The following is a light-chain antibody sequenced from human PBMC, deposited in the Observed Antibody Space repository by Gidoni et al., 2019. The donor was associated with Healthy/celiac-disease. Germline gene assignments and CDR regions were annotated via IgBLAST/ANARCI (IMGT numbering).Light chain of an antibody. CDR2: LGS. CDR3: MQALQTWWT. J-gene: IGKJ1*01. Sequence: DIVMTQSPLSLPVTPGEPASISCRSSQSLLHSNGYNYLDWYLQKPGQSPQLLIYLGSNRASGVPDRFSGSGSGTDFTLKISRVEAEDVGVYYCMQALQTWWTFXXXTKVEIK. CDR1: QSLLHSNGYNY. V-gene: IGKV2-28*01.